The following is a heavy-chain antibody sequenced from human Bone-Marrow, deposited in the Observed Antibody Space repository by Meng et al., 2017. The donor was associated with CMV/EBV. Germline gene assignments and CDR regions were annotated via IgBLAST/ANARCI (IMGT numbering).Heavy chain of an antibody. D-gene: IGHD6-13*01. CDR3: AKGRGGSSWYGAAGDY. V-gene: IGHV3-7*03. J-gene: IGHJ4*02. Sequence: GESLKISCAASGFTFSSYWMSWVRQAPGKGLEWVANIKQDGSEKYYVDSVKGRFTISRDNAKNSLYLQMNSLRAEDTAVYYCAKGRGGSSWYGAAGDYWGQGTLVTVSS. CDR1: GFTFSSYW. CDR2: IKQDGSEK.